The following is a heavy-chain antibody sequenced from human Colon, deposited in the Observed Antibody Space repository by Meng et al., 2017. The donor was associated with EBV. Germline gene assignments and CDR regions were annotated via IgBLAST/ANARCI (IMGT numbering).Heavy chain of an antibody. Sequence: VQLQPGGAGLLKPSETLSRSCAVYGGSFRDYYWTWTRHPPGKGLEWIGEIDHRGNTKYNPSLKSRVTISLDTSKKQFSLKVSSVTAADSAVYYCARRGPSGNFSPWSQGALVTVSS. J-gene: IGHJ5*02. CDR3: ARRGPSGNFSP. D-gene: IGHD3-10*01. CDR1: GGSFRDYY. V-gene: IGHV4-34*01. CDR2: IDHRGNT.